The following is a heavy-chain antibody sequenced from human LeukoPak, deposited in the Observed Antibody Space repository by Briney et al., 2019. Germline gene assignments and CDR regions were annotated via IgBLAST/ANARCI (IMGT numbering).Heavy chain of an antibody. CDR1: GFTFSSYA. Sequence: GGSLRLSCAASGFTFSSYAMSWVRQAPGKGLEWVSAISGSGGSTYYADSVKGRFTISRDNSKNPLYLQMNSLRAEDTAVYYCAYSPGYGFAWLKTLYGMDVWGQGTTVTVSS. V-gene: IGHV3-23*01. J-gene: IGHJ6*02. CDR3: AYSPGYGFAWLKTLYGMDV. D-gene: IGHD3-9*01. CDR2: ISGSGGST.